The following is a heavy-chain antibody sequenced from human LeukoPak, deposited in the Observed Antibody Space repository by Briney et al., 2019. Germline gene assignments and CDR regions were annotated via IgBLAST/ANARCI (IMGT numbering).Heavy chain of an antibody. CDR2: IYTSGST. CDR3: AREERMVRGVIIDYYYYMDV. D-gene: IGHD3-10*01. V-gene: IGHV4-4*07. Sequence: SETLSLTCTVSGGSISSYYWSWIRQPAGKGLEWIGRIYTSGSTNYNPSLKSRVTMSVGTSKNQFSLKLSSVTAADTAVYYCAREERMVRGVIIDYYYYMDVWGKGTTVTISS. J-gene: IGHJ6*03. CDR1: GGSISSYY.